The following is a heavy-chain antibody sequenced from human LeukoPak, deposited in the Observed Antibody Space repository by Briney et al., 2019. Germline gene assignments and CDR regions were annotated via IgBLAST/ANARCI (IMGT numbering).Heavy chain of an antibody. CDR1: GFTFSSYA. CDR3: AKGRCSSTSCYVNYYGMDV. D-gene: IGHD2-2*01. V-gene: IGHV3-23*01. J-gene: IGHJ6*02. CDR2: ISGSGGST. Sequence: GGSLRLSCAASGFTFSSYAMSWVRQAPGKGLEWVSAISGSGGSTYYADSVKGRFTISRDNSKNTLYLQMNSLRAEDTAVYYCAKGRCSSTSCYVNYYGMDVWGQGTTVTDSS.